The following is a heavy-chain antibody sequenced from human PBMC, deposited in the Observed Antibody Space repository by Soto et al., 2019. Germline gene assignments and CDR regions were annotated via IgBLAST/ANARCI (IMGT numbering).Heavy chain of an antibody. CDR1: GYTFTSFD. CDR3: ARGGYSSGYHY. J-gene: IGHJ4*02. CDR2: TTASNTHT. D-gene: IGHD3-22*01. Sequence: QVQLLQSGTEVKEPGASVKVSCKASGYTFTSFDISWVRQAPGQGLEWVGWTTASNTHTNYAQKLQGRVTMTTDTPTATASMEQRSPRADDTARYHCARGGYSSGYHYWGQGTLVTVSS. V-gene: IGHV1-18*04.